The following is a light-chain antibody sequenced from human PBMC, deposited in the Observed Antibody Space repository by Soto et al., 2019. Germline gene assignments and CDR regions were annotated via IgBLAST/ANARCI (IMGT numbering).Light chain of an antibody. CDR1: SGHSSYI. V-gene: IGLV4-60*02. Sequence: QSVLTQSSSASASLGSSVKLTCTLSSGHSSYIIAWHQQQPGKAPRYLMKLEGSGSYNKGSGVPDRFSGSSSGADRYLTSSNLQFEDEANYFCETWDSNPRVFGGGTKLTVL. J-gene: IGLJ2*01. CDR2: LEGSGSY. CDR3: ETWDSNPRV.